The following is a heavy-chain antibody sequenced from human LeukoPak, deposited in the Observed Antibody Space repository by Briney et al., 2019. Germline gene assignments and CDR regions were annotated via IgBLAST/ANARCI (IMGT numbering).Heavy chain of an antibody. Sequence: GGSLRLSCAASGFTFSTSGMTWVRQAPGKGLDWVSIISGSGGTPYYTDSVKGRFTISRDNSKNTLYLQMNSLRAEDTAVYYCAKDRVWFGELLGDAFDIWGQGTMVTVSS. J-gene: IGHJ3*02. CDR3: AKDRVWFGELLGDAFDI. CDR2: ISGSGGTP. D-gene: IGHD3-10*01. CDR1: GFTFSTSG. V-gene: IGHV3-23*01.